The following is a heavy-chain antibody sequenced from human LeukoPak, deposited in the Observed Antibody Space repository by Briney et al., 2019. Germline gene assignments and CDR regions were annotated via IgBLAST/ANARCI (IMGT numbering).Heavy chain of an antibody. V-gene: IGHV3-7*01. CDR3: ARDYASDY. J-gene: IGHJ4*02. Sequence: DSVKGRFTISRDNAKNSLYLQMSSLRAEDAAVYYCARDYASDYWGQGTLVTVSS. D-gene: IGHD3-10*01.